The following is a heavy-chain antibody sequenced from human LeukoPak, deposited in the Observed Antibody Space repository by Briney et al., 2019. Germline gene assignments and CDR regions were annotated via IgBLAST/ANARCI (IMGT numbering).Heavy chain of an antibody. CDR1: GYTLTSYE. J-gene: IGHJ4*02. D-gene: IGHD3-10*01. CDR2: MNPTSGHT. CDR3: ARSPVGVRKKNDF. V-gene: IGHV1-8*01. Sequence: ASVKVSCKASGYTLTSYEINWVRQATGQGLEWMGWMNPTSGHTGYAQKFQGRVTMTRDTSISTAYMELNSLTSEDTAVYYCARSPVGVRKKNDFWGQGTLVIVSS.